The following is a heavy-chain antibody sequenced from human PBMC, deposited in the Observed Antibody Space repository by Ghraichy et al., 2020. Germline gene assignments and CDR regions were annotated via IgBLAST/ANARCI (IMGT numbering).Heavy chain of an antibody. Sequence: GGSLRLSCAASGFTFSSYGMHWVRQAPGKGLEWVAVITYDGSNKYYADSVKGRFTISRDNSKNTLYLQMNSLRAEDTAVYYCAKVIRGGWSFDYWGQGTLVTVSS. D-gene: IGHD6-19*01. J-gene: IGHJ4*02. V-gene: IGHV3-30*18. CDR2: ITYDGSNK. CDR3: AKVIRGGWSFDY. CDR1: GFTFSSYG.